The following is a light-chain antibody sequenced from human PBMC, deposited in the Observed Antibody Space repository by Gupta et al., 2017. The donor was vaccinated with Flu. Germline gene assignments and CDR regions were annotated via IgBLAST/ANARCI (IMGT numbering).Light chain of an antibody. J-gene: IGKJ2*01. Sequence: EIVMTQSPATLSVSPGERVTLSCRASQSVGTTLAWYQQKPGQAPRLLIYVASFRATGIPARFSGSGSGTEFALSISSLQSEDSAVYYCQHEGNCHYTFGQGTKLEVK. CDR1: QSVGTT. CDR2: VAS. CDR3: QHEGNCHYT. V-gene: IGKV3-15*01.